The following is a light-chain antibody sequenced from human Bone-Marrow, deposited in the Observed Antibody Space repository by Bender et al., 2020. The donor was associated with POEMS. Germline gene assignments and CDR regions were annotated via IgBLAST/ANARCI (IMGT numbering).Light chain of an antibody. J-gene: IGLJ3*02. CDR2: DVT. Sequence: QSALTQPAPVSGSPGQSVTISCTGTSSDVGGYNYVSWYQQHPGKAPKLMLYDVTQRPSGISWRFSGSKSANTASLSISGLQAEDEANYYCSSYAGSNIPWVFGGGTTLTVL. CDR1: SSDVGGYNY. V-gene: IGLV2-14*03. CDR3: SSYAGSNIPWV.